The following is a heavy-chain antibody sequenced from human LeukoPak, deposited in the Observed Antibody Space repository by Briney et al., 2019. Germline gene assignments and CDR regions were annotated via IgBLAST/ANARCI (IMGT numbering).Heavy chain of an antibody. CDR1: GGSISDYY. J-gene: IGHJ3*02. CDR3: ARHQRGNSDAFTI. D-gene: IGHD4-23*01. V-gene: IGHV4-59*01. Sequence: PSETLSLTCTVSGGSISDYYWTWIRQPPGKGLEWIGYIYYSGSTNYNPSLKSRVTISVDTSKNQFSLKLSSVTAADTAVYYCARHQRGNSDAFTIWGQGTMVTVSS. CDR2: IYYSGST.